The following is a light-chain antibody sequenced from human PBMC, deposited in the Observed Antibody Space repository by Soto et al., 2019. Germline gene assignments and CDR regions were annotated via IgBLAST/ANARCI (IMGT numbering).Light chain of an antibody. Sequence: DIVMIQSPDSLAVSLDERATINCKSSQSVLYSSNNTNYLAWYQQKPGQPPKLLIYWASTRESGVPDRFSGSGYGTDFTLTISRLQAEDVAVYYCQHDYTTPLAFGGGTKVEIK. CDR2: WAS. V-gene: IGKV4-1*01. J-gene: IGKJ4*01. CDR3: QHDYTTPLA. CDR1: QSVLYSSNNTNY.